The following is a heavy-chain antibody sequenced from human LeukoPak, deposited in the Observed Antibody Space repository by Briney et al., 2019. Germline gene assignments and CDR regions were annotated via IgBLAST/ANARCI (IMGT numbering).Heavy chain of an antibody. J-gene: IGHJ6*02. D-gene: IGHD4-17*01. CDR1: GYTFTGYY. CDR3: AREKYGDYVGYYGMDV. CDR2: IHPSSGDI. V-gene: IGHV1-2*02. Sequence: ASVKVSCKASGYTFTGYYMQWVRQAPGQGLEWMGWIHPSSGDINYSQKFQGRVTMTRDTSISTAYMELSRLRSDDTAVYYCAREKYGDYVGYYGMDVWGQGTTVTVSS.